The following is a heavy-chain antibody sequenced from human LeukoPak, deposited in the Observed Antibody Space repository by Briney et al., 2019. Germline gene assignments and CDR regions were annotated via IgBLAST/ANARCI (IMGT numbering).Heavy chain of an antibody. Sequence: GGSLRLSCAASGFTFNIYGMHWVRQAPGKGLEWVAVIWPDESNVHYADSVKDRFTISRDTSKNTLYLQMNSLRAEDTAVYYCAEAAGGSSDYWGQGTLVTVSS. CDR3: AEAAGGSSDY. CDR1: GFTFNIYG. CDR2: IWPDESNV. V-gene: IGHV3-33*06. D-gene: IGHD3-16*01. J-gene: IGHJ4*02.